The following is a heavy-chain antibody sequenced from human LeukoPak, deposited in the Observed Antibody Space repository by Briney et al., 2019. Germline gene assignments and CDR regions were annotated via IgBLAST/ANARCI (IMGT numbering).Heavy chain of an antibody. CDR3: ARKIGYSYGSDY. D-gene: IGHD5-18*01. CDR2: INPSGGST. V-gene: IGHV1-46*01. CDR1: GYTFTSYL. Sequence: ASVKLSCKASGYTFTSYLMHWVRQAPGQGLEWMGIINPSGGSTTDAQKFQGRVTMTRDTSTSTVYMALSSLRSEDTAVYYCARKIGYSYGSDYWGQGTLVTVSS. J-gene: IGHJ4*02.